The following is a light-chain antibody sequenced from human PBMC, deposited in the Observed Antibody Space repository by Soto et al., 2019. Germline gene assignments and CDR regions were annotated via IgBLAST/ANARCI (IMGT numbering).Light chain of an antibody. Sequence: EIVLTQSPGTLSLSPGERATLSCRASRSVSSRYLAWYQQKPGQAPRLLIYGASSRATGIPDRFSGSGSGTDFTLTITRLEPEDFAVYYCQQYGSSPLTFGGGTKVEIK. CDR1: RSVSSRY. CDR3: QQYGSSPLT. V-gene: IGKV3-20*01. J-gene: IGKJ4*01. CDR2: GAS.